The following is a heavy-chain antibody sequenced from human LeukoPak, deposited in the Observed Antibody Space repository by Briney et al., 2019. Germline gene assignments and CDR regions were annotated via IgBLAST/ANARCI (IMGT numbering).Heavy chain of an antibody. J-gene: IGHJ4*02. CDR1: GFTFSGYS. CDR2: IRSSGSPI. CDR3: VRDPDALDY. Sequence: GGSLRLSCAASGFTFSGYSMNWVRQAPGKGLEWVAYIRSSGSPIYYADSVRGRFTISRDNAKNSLYLQMNSLRDEDTAVYYCVRDPDALDYWGQGTLVTVSS. V-gene: IGHV3-48*02.